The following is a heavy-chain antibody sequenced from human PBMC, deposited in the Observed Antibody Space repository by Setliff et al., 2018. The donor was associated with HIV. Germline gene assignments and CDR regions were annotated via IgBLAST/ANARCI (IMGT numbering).Heavy chain of an antibody. CDR1: RYTFTGYH. CDR2: INPDSGVT. Sequence: ASVKVSCKASRYTFTGYHIFWVRQAPGQGLESMGWINPDSGVTYYAQRFQGRVTMTRDTSITTAYMELTSLRSDDTAVYYCARGMVWGRYSTSSDYWGQGTLVTVSS. CDR3: ARGMVWGRYSTSSDY. D-gene: IGHD6-6*01. J-gene: IGHJ4*02. V-gene: IGHV1-2*02.